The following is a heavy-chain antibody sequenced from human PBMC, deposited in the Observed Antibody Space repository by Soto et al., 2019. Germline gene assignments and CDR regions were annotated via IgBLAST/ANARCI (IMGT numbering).Heavy chain of an antibody. J-gene: IGHJ5*01. CDR1: GFSFTNSA. Sequence: GGSLRLSCAASGFSFTNSAMSWVRQAPGKGLEWVSSISGGDSSRTYYADAVKGRFTISRDNSKYTLYLQMNSLTAEDTAVYACVKGGWLDFWGQGTLVTVSS. CDR2: ISGGDSSRT. D-gene: IGHD3-16*01. V-gene: IGHV3-23*01. CDR3: VKGGWLDF.